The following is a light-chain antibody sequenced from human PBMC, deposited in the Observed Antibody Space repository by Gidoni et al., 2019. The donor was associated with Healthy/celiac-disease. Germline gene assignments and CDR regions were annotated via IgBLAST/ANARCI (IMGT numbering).Light chain of an antibody. CDR3: MQALQTPRT. CDR2: LGS. CDR1: QSLLHSNGYNY. V-gene: IGKV2-28*01. J-gene: IGKJ1*01. Sequence: IVMTQSLLSLPVTPGEPASISCRSSQSLLHSNGYNYLDWYLQKPGQSPQLLIYLGSNRASGVPDRFSGSGSGTDFTLKISRVEAEDVGVYYCMQALQTPRTFGQGTKVEIK.